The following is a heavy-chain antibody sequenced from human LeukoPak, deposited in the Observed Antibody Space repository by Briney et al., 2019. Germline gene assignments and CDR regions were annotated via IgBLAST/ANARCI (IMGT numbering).Heavy chain of an antibody. CDR2: IRFDGSNK. CDR3: ARGRSGYGPDY. Sequence: PGRSLRLSCAASGFTFSNYDMHWVRQAPGKGLEWVTFIRFDGSNKYYADSVKGRFTFSRDNSKYTLYLQLNSLRPEDTAVYYCARGRSGYGPDYWGQGTLVTVSS. D-gene: IGHD5-12*01. J-gene: IGHJ4*02. V-gene: IGHV3-30*02. CDR1: GFTFSNYD.